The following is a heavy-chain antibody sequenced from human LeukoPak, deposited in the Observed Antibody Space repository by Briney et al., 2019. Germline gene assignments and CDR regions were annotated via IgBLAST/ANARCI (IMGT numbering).Heavy chain of an antibody. CDR3: ASSVYYYDSSGSKLAGGAFDI. J-gene: IGHJ3*02. CDR1: GYSFTSYW. D-gene: IGHD3-22*01. CDR2: IYPGDSDT. Sequence: GESLKISCKGSGYSFTSYWIGWVRQMPGKGLEWMGIIYPGDSDTRYSPSFQGQVTISADKSISTAYLQWSSLKASDTAMYYCASSVYYYDSSGSKLAGGAFDIWGQGTMVTVSS. V-gene: IGHV5-51*01.